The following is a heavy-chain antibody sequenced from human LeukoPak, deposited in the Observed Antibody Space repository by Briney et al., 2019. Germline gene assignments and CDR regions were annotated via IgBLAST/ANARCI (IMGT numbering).Heavy chain of an antibody. CDR1: GGTFSSYA. D-gene: IGHD3-10*01. J-gene: IGHJ6*02. Sequence: GASVKVSCKACGGTFSSYAISWVRQAPGQGLEWMGRIIPIFGIANYAQKFQGRVAITADKSTSTAYMELSSLRSEDTAVYYCARVSTMVRGAPYYGMDVWGQGTTVTVSS. CDR2: IIPIFGIA. CDR3: ARVSTMVRGAPYYGMDV. V-gene: IGHV1-69*04.